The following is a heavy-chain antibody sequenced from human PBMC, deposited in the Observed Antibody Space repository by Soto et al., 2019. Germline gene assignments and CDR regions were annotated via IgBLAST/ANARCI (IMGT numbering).Heavy chain of an antibody. CDR3: VPGFDY. CDR1: GFIFSSYW. Sequence: GGSLRLSCAASGFIFSSYWMSWVRQAPGKGLEWVANIKQDGSEKNYVDSVKGRFTISRDNAKNSLYLQMNSLRVEDTAAYYCVPGFDYWGQGTLVTVSS. CDR2: IKQDGSEK. V-gene: IGHV3-7*01. J-gene: IGHJ4*02.